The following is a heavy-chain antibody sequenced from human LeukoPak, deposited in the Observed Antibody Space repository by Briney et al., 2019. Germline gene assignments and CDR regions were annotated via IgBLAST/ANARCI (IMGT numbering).Heavy chain of an antibody. CDR1: EFTFSNFA. CDR2: ISGSGDNT. D-gene: IGHD3-22*01. Sequence: GGSLRLSCAASEFTFSNFAMSWVRQAPGKGLEWVSTISGSGDNTYYADSVKGRFTISRDNSKNTLSLHMNTLRAEDTAVYYCAKDLLQTFFFDSSGYYSDAFGMWGQGTMVTVSP. V-gene: IGHV3-23*01. J-gene: IGHJ3*02. CDR3: AKDLLQTFFFDSSGYYSDAFGM.